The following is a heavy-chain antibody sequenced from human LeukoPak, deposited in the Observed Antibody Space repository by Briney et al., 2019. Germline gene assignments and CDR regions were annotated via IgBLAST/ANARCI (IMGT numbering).Heavy chain of an antibody. J-gene: IGHJ5*02. Sequence: QPGRSLRLSCAASGFTFSSYAMHWVRQAPGKGLEWVAVISYDGSNKNYADSVKGRFTISRDNSKNTLYLQMNSLRAEDTAVYYCARGSSWKPWGQGTLVTVSS. D-gene: IGHD1-1*01. V-gene: IGHV3-30-3*01. CDR3: ARGSSWKP. CDR2: ISYDGSNK. CDR1: GFTFSSYA.